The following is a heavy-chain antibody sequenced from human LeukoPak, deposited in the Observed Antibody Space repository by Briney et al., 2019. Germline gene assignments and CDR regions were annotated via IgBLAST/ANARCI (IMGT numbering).Heavy chain of an antibody. CDR2: IYYSGST. CDR3: ARSGGYNRNYYYYGMDV. V-gene: IGHV4-59*01. CDR1: GGSISSYY. D-gene: IGHD5-24*01. Sequence: SETLSLTCTVSGGSISSYYWSWIRQPPGKGLEWIGYIYYSGSTDYNPSLKSRVTISVDTSKTQFSLKLSSVTAADTAVYYCARSGGYNRNYYYYGMDVWGQGTTVTVSS. J-gene: IGHJ6*02.